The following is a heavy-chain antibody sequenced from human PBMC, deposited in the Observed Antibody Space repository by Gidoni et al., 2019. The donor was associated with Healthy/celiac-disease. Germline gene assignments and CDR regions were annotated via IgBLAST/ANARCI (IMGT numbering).Heavy chain of an antibody. CDR3: ARAAVAARPGYYGMDV. Sequence: QVQLQESGPGLVKPSETLSLTCTVPGGSISSYYWSWIRQPPGKGLEWIGYIYYSGSTNYNPSLKSRVTISVDTSKNQFSLKLSSVTAADTAVYYCARAAVAARPGYYGMDVWGQGTTVTVSS. D-gene: IGHD6-6*01. CDR1: GGSISSYY. J-gene: IGHJ6*02. V-gene: IGHV4-59*01. CDR2: IYYSGST.